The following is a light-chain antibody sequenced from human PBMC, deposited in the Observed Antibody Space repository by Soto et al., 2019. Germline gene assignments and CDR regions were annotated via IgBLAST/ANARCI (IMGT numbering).Light chain of an antibody. CDR2: GAS. CDR3: QQYIDWPPYT. V-gene: IGKV3-15*01. Sequence: EVVLTQSPATLSVSPGERATLSCRASQTVSRSLAWYQQKPGQAPRLLIYGASMRATGVPDRFSGSGSATDFTLTISSLQSEDFAVYYCQQYIDWPPYTFGQGTKVEIK. J-gene: IGKJ2*01. CDR1: QTVSRS.